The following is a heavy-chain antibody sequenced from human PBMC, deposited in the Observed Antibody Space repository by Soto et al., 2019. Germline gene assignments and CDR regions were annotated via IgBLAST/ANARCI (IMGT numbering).Heavy chain of an antibody. CDR1: GFTFSSYE. CDR2: ISSSGSTI. Sequence: PGGSLRLSCSASGFTFSSYEMNWVRQALGKGLEWVSYISSSGSTIYYADSVKGRFTISRDNAKNSLYLQMNSLRAEDTAVYYCARQTYYYGSGSYYRAFDIWGQGTMVTVSS. V-gene: IGHV3-48*03. J-gene: IGHJ3*02. D-gene: IGHD3-10*01. CDR3: ARQTYYYGSGSYYRAFDI.